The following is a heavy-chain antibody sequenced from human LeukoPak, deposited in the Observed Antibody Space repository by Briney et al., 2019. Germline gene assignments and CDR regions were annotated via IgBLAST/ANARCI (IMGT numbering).Heavy chain of an antibody. V-gene: IGHV1-18*01. Sequence: ASVKVSCKASGYTFTSYGISWVRQAPGQGLEWMGWISAYNGNTNYAQKLQGRVTMTTDTSASTAYMELRSLRSDDTAVYYCARATGYYDSSGYYYYYYMDVWGKGTTVTVSS. CDR3: ARATGYYDSSGYYYYYYMDV. CDR1: GYTFTSYG. CDR2: ISAYNGNT. D-gene: IGHD3-22*01. J-gene: IGHJ6*03.